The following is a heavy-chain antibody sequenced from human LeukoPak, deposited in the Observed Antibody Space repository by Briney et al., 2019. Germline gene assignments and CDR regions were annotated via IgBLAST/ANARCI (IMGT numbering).Heavy chain of an antibody. CDR2: ITHTGKSI. CDR1: GFPFSDYE. V-gene: IGHV3-48*03. D-gene: IGHD6-13*01. CDR3: GRIARHLAAANDY. J-gene: IGHJ4*02. Sequence: GGALRLSCAASGFPFSDYEMNWVRQAPGKGREGISYITHTGKSIYYADSVKGRFTISRDNAKNSLYLQMNSLRAEDTAVYYCGRIARHLAAANDYWGQGTLVTVSS.